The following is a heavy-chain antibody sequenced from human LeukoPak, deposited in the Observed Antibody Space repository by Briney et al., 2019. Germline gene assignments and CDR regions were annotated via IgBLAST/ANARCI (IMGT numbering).Heavy chain of an antibody. CDR1: GFTVSSNY. CDR2: IYSGGST. CDR3: ARDLDYGDYEGDY. Sequence: GGSLRLSCAASGFTVSSNYMSWVRQAPGKGLEWVSVIYSGGSTYYADSVKGRFTISRDNSKNTLYLQMNSLRAEDTAVYYCARDLDYGDYEGDYWGQGTLVTVSS. J-gene: IGHJ4*02. D-gene: IGHD4-17*01. V-gene: IGHV3-53*01.